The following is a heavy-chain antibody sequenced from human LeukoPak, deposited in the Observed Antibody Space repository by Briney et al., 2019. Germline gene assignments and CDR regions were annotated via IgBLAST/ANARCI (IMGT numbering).Heavy chain of an antibody. CDR2: IKQDGSEE. V-gene: IGHV3-7*01. Sequence: GGSLRLTCVASAFIYGRDWISGLRQAPGKGREGVACIKQDGSEEYCVGSVRGRFTVSVDNGKNSLYLQMNSLRAEDTARYYCATLDSTTSVFWGRGTAVTVSS. CDR1: AFIYGRDW. J-gene: IGHJ1*01. D-gene: IGHD2-2*01. CDR3: ATLDSTTSVF.